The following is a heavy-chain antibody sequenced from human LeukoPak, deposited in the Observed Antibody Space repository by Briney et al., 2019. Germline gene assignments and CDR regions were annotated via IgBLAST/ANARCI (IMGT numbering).Heavy chain of an antibody. V-gene: IGHV1-46*01. CDR1: GYTFTSYH. CDR2: INPSGGST. D-gene: IGHD6-6*01. CDR3: ARMGSSSSSQMDV. J-gene: IGHJ6*03. Sequence: ASVKVSCKASGYTFTSYHMHWVRQAPGQGLEWMGIINPSGGSTSYAQNFQGRVTMTRDTSTSTVYMELSSLGSEDTAVYYCARMGSSSSSQMDVWGKGTTVTVSS.